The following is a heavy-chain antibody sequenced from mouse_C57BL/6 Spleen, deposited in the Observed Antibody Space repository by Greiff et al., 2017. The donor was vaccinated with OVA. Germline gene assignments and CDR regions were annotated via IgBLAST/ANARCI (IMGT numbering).Heavy chain of an antibody. CDR3: ARFYYGSRGYAMDY. CDR1: GFSLTSYG. J-gene: IGHJ4*01. Sequence: VKLVESGPGLVQPSQSLSITCTVSGFSLTSYGVHWVRQSPGKGLEWLGVIWSGGSTDYNAAFISRLSISKDNSKSQVFFKMNSLQADDTAIYYCARFYYGSRGYAMDYWGQGTSVTVSS. V-gene: IGHV2-2*01. D-gene: IGHD1-1*01. CDR2: IWSGGST.